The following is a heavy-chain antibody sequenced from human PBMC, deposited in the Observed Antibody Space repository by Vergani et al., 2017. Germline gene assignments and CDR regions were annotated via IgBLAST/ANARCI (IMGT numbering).Heavy chain of an antibody. CDR1: GYTFTGYY. CDR2: INPNSGGT. V-gene: IGHV1-2*02. Sequence: QVQLVQSGAEVKKPGASVKVSCKASGYTFTGYYMHWVRQAPGQGLEWMGWINPNSGGTNYAQKFQGRVTMTRDTSISTAYMELSRLRSDDTAVYYCARDKATYHYGGNSLLNFDYWGQGTLVTVSS. CDR3: ARDKATYHYGGNSLLNFDY. J-gene: IGHJ4*02. D-gene: IGHD4-23*01.